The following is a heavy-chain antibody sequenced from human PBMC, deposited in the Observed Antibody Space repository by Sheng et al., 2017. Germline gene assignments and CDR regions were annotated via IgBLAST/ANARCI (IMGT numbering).Heavy chain of an antibody. V-gene: IGHV1-69*13. Sequence: QVQLVQSGAEVKKPGSSVKVSCKASGGTFSSYAISWVRQAPGQGLEWMGGIIPIFGTANYAQKFQGRVTITADESTSTAYMELSSLRSEDTAVYYCAREPKGYCSSTSCRPDLAFDIWGQGTMVTVSS. J-gene: IGHJ3*02. CDR1: GGTFSSYA. CDR2: IIPIFGTA. CDR3: AREPKGYCSSTSCRPDLAFDI. D-gene: IGHD2-2*01.